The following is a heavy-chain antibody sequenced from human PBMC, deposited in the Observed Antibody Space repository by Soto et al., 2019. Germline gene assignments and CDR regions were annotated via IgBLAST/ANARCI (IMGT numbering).Heavy chain of an antibody. CDR3: ARDSPIGSTFSGYDAIDY. D-gene: IGHD5-12*01. CDR2: ISAYNGNT. Sequence: GASVKVSCKASGYTFTSNGITWVRQAPGQGLEWMGWISAYNGNTTYAQKFQGRLTITADRSTGTAYMELNSLRSEDTAVYYCARDSPIGSTFSGYDAIDYWGQGTLVTV. CDR1: GYTFTSNG. V-gene: IGHV1-18*01. J-gene: IGHJ4*02.